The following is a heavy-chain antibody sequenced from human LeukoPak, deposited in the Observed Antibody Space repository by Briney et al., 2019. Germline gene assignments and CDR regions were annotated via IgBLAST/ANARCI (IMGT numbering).Heavy chain of an antibody. J-gene: IGHJ4*02. D-gene: IGHD3-9*01. V-gene: IGHV4-34*01. CDR1: GGSFSGYY. CDR3: ARQKPEYDILTGYYLDY. CDR2: INHSGST. Sequence: PSETLSLTCAVYGGSFSGYYWSWIRQPPGKGLEWIGEINHSGSTNYNPSLKSRVTISVDTSKNQFSLKLSSVTAADTAVYYCARQKPEYDILTGYYLDYWGQGTLVTVSS.